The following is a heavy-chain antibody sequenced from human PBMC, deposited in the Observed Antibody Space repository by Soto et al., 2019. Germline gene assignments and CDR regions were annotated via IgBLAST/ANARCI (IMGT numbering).Heavy chain of an antibody. D-gene: IGHD1-7*01. J-gene: IGHJ6*02. Sequence: SENLSLASAVYDESFSGDYFSWIRQPPGKGLEWIGQINHSGSTNYNPSLKSRVTISVDTSKNQFSLKLSSVTAADTAVYYCAIGELELSDMDVWGQGTTVT. CDR3: AIGELELSDMDV. V-gene: IGHV4-34*01. CDR1: DESFSGDY. CDR2: INHSGST.